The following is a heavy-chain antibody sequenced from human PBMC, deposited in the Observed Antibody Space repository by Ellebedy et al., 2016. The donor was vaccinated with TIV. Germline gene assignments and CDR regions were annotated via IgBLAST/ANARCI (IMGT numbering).Heavy chain of an antibody. CDR3: ARDGGRGYGMDV. J-gene: IGHJ6*02. V-gene: IGHV3-7*01. CDR1: GFTFSFYW. Sequence: GESLKISCAASGFTFSFYWMSWVRQAPGKGLEWVANIKQDGSEKNYVDSVKGRFTISRDNAKNSLYLQMNSLRAEDTAVYYCARDGGRGYGMDVWGQGTTVTVSS. D-gene: IGHD3-16*01. CDR2: IKQDGSEK.